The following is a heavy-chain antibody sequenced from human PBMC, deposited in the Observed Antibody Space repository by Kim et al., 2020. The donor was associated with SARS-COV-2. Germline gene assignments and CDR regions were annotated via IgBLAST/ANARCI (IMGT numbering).Heavy chain of an antibody. V-gene: IGHV4-31*02. CDR3: AVITGNDRDY. Sequence: SYNPTIKGRVTTSGDPPKNQFSLKLSSVTAADTAVYYCAVITGNDRDYWGQGTLVTVSS. J-gene: IGHJ4*02. D-gene: IGHD1-20*01.